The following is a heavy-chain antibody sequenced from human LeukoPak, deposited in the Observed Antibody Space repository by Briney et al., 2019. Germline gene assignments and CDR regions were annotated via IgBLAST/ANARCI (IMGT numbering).Heavy chain of an antibody. CDR2: ISSSSSYT. D-gene: IGHD3-10*01. V-gene: IGHV3-11*06. Sequence: GGSLRLSCAASGFTFSDYYISWIRQAPGKGLEWVSYISSSSSYTNYADSVKGRFTISRDNAKNSLYLQMNSLRAEDTAVYYCASGWFGEGNGWGQGTLVTVSS. CDR1: GFTFSDYY. CDR3: ASGWFGEGNG. J-gene: IGHJ4*02.